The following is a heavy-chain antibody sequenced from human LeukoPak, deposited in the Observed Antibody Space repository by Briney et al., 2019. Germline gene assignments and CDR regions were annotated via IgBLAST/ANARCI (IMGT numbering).Heavy chain of an antibody. V-gene: IGHV4-4*02. J-gene: IGHJ4*02. D-gene: IGHD2-21*02. CDR2: IYHSGST. CDR3: ASVAYCGGDCYPPDY. Sequence: SETLSLTCAVSGGSISSSNWWSWVRQPPGKGLEWIGEIYHSGSTNYNPSLKSRVTISVDKSKNQFSLKLSSVTAADTAVYYCASVAYCGGDCYPPDYWGQGTLVIVSS. CDR1: GGSISSSNW.